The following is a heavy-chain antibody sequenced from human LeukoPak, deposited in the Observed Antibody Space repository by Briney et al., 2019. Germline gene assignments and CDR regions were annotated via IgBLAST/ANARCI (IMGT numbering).Heavy chain of an antibody. J-gene: IGHJ6*02. Sequence: PGGSLRLSCAASGFTFSSYSMNWVRQAPGKGLEWVSYITSSSSTIYYADSVKGRFTISRDNAKNSLYLQMNSLRAEDTAVYYCARDLSSLGYDILTGYFRHYYYYGMDVWGQGTTVTVSS. CDR1: GFTFSSYS. CDR2: ITSSSSTI. D-gene: IGHD3-9*01. V-gene: IGHV3-48*04. CDR3: ARDLSSLGYDILTGYFRHYYYYGMDV.